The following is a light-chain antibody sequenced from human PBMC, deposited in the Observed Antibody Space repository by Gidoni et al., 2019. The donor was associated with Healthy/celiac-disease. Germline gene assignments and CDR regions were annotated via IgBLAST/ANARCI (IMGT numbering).Light chain of an antibody. Sequence: EIVLTQSPGTLSLSPGERAPLSCSSSQSVSSSYLAWYQQKPGQAPRLLIYGTSSRATGIPDRFSGSGSGTDFTLTISRLEPEDFAVYYCQQYGSSPRTFGQGTKLEIK. CDR1: QSVSSSY. CDR2: GTS. CDR3: QQYGSSPRT. J-gene: IGKJ2*01. V-gene: IGKV3-20*01.